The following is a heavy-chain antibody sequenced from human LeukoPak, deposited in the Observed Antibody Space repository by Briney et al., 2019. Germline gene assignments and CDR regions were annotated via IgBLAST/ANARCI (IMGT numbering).Heavy chain of an antibody. CDR1: GYTFSGYY. D-gene: IGHD4-17*01. Sequence: ASVKVSCKASGYTFSGYYMHWVRQAPGQGLEWMGWINPRGGTNYAQKFQGWVPMTRATSISTAYMDLSRLRSDDTAVYYCARGQDNGDDFAYWGQATLVTVSS. J-gene: IGHJ4*02. CDR3: ARGQDNGDDFAY. V-gene: IGHV1-2*04. CDR2: INPRGGT.